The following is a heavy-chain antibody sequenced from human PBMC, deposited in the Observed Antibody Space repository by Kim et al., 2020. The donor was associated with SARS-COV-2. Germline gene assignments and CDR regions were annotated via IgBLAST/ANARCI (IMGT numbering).Heavy chain of an antibody. Sequence: GGSLRLSCAASGFTFGDSDMNWVRHAPGKGPEWVSYINRQSTHRYFVDSVRGRFAISRDNARNTLFLHMDSLRVEDTAVYYCARENAMVARTGGMDVWGQGTTVSVFS. CDR3: ARENAMVARTGGMDV. CDR1: GFTFGDSD. J-gene: IGHJ6*02. CDR2: INRQSTHR. V-gene: IGHV3-21*01. D-gene: IGHD2-8*01.